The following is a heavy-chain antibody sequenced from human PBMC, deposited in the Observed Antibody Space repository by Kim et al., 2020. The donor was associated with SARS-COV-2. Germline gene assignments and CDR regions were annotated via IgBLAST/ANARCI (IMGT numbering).Heavy chain of an antibody. Sequence: GGSLRLSCAASGFTVSSNYMSWVRQAPGKGLEWVSVIYSGGSTYYADSVKGRFTISRDNSKNTLYLQMNSLRAEDTAVYYCASPSYYYGSGSYGKMRDYYYYYGMDVWGQGTTVTVSS. J-gene: IGHJ6*02. CDR2: IYSGGST. CDR3: ASPSYYYGSGSYGKMRDYYYYYGMDV. D-gene: IGHD3-10*01. CDR1: GFTVSSNY. V-gene: IGHV3-66*02.